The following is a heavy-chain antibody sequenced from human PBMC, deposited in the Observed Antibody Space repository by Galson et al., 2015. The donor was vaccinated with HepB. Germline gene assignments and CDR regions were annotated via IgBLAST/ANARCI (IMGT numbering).Heavy chain of an antibody. CDR3: ARTNDYVWGSYRSLYY. CDR1: GGTFSSYA. Sequence: SVKVSCKASGGTFSSYAISWVRQAPGQGLEWMGGIIPILGIANYAQKFQGRVTITADKSTSTAYMELRSLRSDDTAVYYCARTNDYVWGSYRSLYYWGQGTLVTVSS. V-gene: IGHV1-69*10. J-gene: IGHJ4*02. D-gene: IGHD3-16*02. CDR2: IIPILGIA.